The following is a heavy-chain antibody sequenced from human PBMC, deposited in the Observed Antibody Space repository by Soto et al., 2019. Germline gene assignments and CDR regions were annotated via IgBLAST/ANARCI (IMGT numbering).Heavy chain of an antibody. D-gene: IGHD3-10*01. CDR3: ARIRERFGAYLYY. V-gene: IGHV1-8*01. CDR2: ITPNSGNT. CDR1: GVTFTSYD. Sequence: ASVKVSCKASGVTFTSYDIHWVRQATGQGLEWMGWITPNSGNTGYAQKFQGRVTMTGNTSISTAYMELSSLRSEDTAIYYCARIRERFGAYLYYWGQGTLVTVSS. J-gene: IGHJ4*02.